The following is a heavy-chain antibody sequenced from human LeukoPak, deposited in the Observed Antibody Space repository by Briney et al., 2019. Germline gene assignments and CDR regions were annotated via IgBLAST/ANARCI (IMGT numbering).Heavy chain of an antibody. Sequence: ASVKVSCKASGYTFTSYGISWVRQAPGQGLEWMGWISAYNGNTNYAQNLPGRVTMTTDTSTSTAYMELRSLRSDDTAVYYCARGWYGSHHYGMDVWGQGTAVTVSS. CDR2: ISAYNGNT. J-gene: IGHJ6*02. CDR3: ARGWYGSHHYGMDV. V-gene: IGHV1-18*01. D-gene: IGHD1-26*01. CDR1: GYTFTSYG.